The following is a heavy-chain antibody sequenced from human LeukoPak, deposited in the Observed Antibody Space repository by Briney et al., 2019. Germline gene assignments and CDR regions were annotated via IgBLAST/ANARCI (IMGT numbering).Heavy chain of an antibody. D-gene: IGHD4-17*01. Sequence: ASVKVSCKASGYTFTNNFMHWVRQAPGQGLEWIGIINPSGDNTWYAQKFQGRVIMTRDMSTSTVYMELSSLRSEDTAVYFCARYGHSPFFDYWGQGTLVIVSS. CDR2: INPSGDNT. CDR3: ARYGHSPFFDY. J-gene: IGHJ4*02. CDR1: GYTFTNNF. V-gene: IGHV1-46*01.